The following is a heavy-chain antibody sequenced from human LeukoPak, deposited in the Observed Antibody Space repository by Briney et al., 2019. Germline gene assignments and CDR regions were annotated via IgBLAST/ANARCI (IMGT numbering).Heavy chain of an antibody. CDR3: AKDSTWFIDYYDSSGYSRPYFDY. D-gene: IGHD3-22*01. J-gene: IGHJ4*02. CDR2: ISYDGSNK. V-gene: IGHV3-30-3*01. Sequence: GGSLRLSCAASGFTFSSYAVHWVRQAPGKGLEWVAVISYDGSNKYYADSVKGRFTISRDNSKNTLYLQMNSLRAEDTAVYYCAKDSTWFIDYYDSSGYSRPYFDYWGQGTLVTVSS. CDR1: GFTFSSYA.